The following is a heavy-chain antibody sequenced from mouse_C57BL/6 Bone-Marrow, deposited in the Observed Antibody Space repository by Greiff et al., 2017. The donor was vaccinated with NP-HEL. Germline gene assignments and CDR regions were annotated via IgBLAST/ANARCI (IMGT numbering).Heavy chain of an antibody. J-gene: IGHJ4*01. Sequence: QVQLQQSGAELARPGASVKLSCKASGYTFTSYGISWVKQRPGQGLEWIGEIYPRSGNTYYNEKFKGKATLTADKSSSTAYMELRSLTSEDSAVYFCARKNYYSNYRDYAMDCWGQGTSVTVS. CDR3: ARKNYYSNYRDYAMDC. V-gene: IGHV1-81*01. CDR2: IYPRSGNT. D-gene: IGHD2-5*01. CDR1: GYTFTSYG.